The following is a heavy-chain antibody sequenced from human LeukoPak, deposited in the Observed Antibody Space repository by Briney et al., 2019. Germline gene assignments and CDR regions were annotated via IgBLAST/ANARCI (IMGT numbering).Heavy chain of an antibody. V-gene: IGHV3-23*01. CDR1: GFTFSSYA. CDR3: XXXXXXXLYYYCGMDV. CDR2: ISGSGGST. J-gene: IGHJ6*02. Sequence: GGSLRLSCAASGFTFSSYAVSWVRQAPGKGLEWVPAISGSGGSTYYADSVKGRFTISRDNSKNTLYLQMNSLRAEDTAVYYCXXXXXXXLYYYCGMDVWGQGTTVTVSS.